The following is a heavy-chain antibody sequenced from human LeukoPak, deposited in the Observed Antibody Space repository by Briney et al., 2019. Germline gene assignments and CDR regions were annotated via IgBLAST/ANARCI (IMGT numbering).Heavy chain of an antibody. V-gene: IGHV3-30*02. CDR3: AKVIGGSSAWYARGFDY. CDR2: IQYDGSNK. Sequence: PGGSLRLSCAASGITFSSSGMHWVRQAPGKGLEWVALIQYDGSNKYYADSVKGRFTISRDNSKNTLYLQMNSLRAEDTAVYFCAKVIGGSSAWYARGFDYWGQGTLVTVSS. J-gene: IGHJ4*02. CDR1: GITFSSSG. D-gene: IGHD2-15*01.